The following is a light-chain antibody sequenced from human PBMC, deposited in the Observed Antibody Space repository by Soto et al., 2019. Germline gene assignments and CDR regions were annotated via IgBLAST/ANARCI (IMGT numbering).Light chain of an antibody. V-gene: IGLV2-14*01. CDR3: GSYRSSSTPYV. CDR1: SSDVGGYNY. Sequence: QSVLTQPASVSGSPGQSITISCTGTSSDVGGYNYVSWYQQHPGKAPKLVIYEVSNRPSGFSDRFSASKSGNAASLTISGLQPEDEADYYCGSYRSSSTPYVFGTGTKGTVL. J-gene: IGLJ1*01. CDR2: EVS.